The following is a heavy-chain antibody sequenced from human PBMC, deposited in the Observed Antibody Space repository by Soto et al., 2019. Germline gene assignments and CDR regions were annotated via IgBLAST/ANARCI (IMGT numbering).Heavy chain of an antibody. Sequence: EVPLVESGGGLVQPGGSLRLSSAASGFTFSSYAMHWVRQAPGKGLEYVSAISSNGGSTYYANSVKGRFTISRDNSKNTLYLQMGRLRAEDMAVYYCARGPGYYFDYWGQGTLVTVSS. CDR2: ISSNGGST. V-gene: IGHV3-64*01. J-gene: IGHJ4*02. CDR1: GFTFSSYA. CDR3: ARGPGYYFDY.